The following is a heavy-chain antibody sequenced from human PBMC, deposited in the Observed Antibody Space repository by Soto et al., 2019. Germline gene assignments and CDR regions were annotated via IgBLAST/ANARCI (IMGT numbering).Heavy chain of an antibody. Sequence: PSETLSLTCTVSGGSISSYYWSWIRQPPGKGLEWIGYIYYSGSTNYSPSLKSRVTISVDTSKNQFSLKLSSVTAADTAVYYCAREGGSSWYPVGWFDPWGQGTLVTVSS. V-gene: IGHV4-59*01. J-gene: IGHJ5*02. CDR3: AREGGSSWYPVGWFDP. CDR1: GGSISSYY. CDR2: IYYSGST. D-gene: IGHD6-13*01.